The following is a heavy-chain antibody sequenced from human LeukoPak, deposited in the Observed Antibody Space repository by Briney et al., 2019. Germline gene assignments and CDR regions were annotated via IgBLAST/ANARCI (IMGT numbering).Heavy chain of an antibody. Sequence: ASVKVSCKASGYTFTSYGISWVRQAPGQGLEWMGWISAYNGNTNYAQKLQGRVTMTTDTSTSTAYMELRSRRSDDTAVYYCARGLEVAVAGTLYYWGQGTLVTVSS. CDR1: GYTFTSYG. J-gene: IGHJ4*02. V-gene: IGHV1-18*01. D-gene: IGHD6-19*01. CDR2: ISAYNGNT. CDR3: ARGLEVAVAGTLYY.